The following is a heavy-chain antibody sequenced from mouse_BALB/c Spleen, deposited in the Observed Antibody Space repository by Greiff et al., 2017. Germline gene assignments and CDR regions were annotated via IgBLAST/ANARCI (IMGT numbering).Heavy chain of an antibody. Sequence: EVQLVESGGGLVKPGGSLKLSCAASGFTFSDYYMYWVRQTPEKRLEWVATISDGGSYTYYPDSVKGRFTISRDNAKNNLYLQMSSLKSEDTAMYYCARDTSFGNSGTFDVWGAGTTVTVSS. CDR3: ARDTSFGNSGTFDV. CDR2: ISDGGSYT. D-gene: IGHD2-1*01. CDR1: GFTFSDYY. V-gene: IGHV5-4*02. J-gene: IGHJ1*01.